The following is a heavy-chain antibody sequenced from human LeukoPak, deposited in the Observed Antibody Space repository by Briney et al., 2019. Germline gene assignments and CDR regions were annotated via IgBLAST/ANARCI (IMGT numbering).Heavy chain of an antibody. J-gene: IGHJ4*02. CDR2: IYYCGST. Sequence: SETLSLTCTVSGGSISSSSYYWGWIRQPPGKGLEWIGSIYYCGSTYYDPSLKSRVTISVDTSKNQFSLKLSPVTAADTAVYYCARVNTSRGYSYVYWGQGTLVTVSS. D-gene: IGHD5-18*01. CDR1: GGSISSSSYY. V-gene: IGHV4-39*07. CDR3: ARVNTSRGYSYVY.